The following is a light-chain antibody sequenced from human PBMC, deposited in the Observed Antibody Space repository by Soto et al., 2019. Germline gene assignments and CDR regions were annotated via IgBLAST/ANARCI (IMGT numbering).Light chain of an antibody. Sequence: DIQMTQSPSSLAASVGDRVTISCRASQGISNYLAWYQQKPGKAPKLLLYATSTLQSGVSSRFTGSGSGTDFTLTISSLQPEDVATYYCQKYNWPPFTFGPGTKVDI. CDR3: QKYNWPPFT. V-gene: IGKV1-27*01. CDR1: QGISNY. J-gene: IGKJ3*01. CDR2: ATS.